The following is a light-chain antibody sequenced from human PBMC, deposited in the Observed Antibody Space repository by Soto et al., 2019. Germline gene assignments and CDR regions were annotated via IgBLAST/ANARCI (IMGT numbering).Light chain of an antibody. CDR2: TAS. CDR1: QSIASH. V-gene: IGKV1-39*01. CDR3: QHSHSTPLT. J-gene: IGKJ4*01. Sequence: DIQMTQSPSSLSASAGDRVTITCRASQSIASHLNWYQQKPGKAPKLLIYTASSLQSGVPSRFSGSGSGTDFTLTISSLQPEDFATYSCQHSHSTPLTFGGGTKV.